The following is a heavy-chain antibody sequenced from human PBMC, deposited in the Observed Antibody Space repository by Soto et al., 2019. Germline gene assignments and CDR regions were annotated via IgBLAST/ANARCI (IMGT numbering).Heavy chain of an antibody. Sequence: GGSLRLSCAASGFTFSSYGMHWVRQAPGKGLEWVAVIWYDGSNKYYADSVKGRFTISRDNSKNTLYLQMNSLRAEDTAVYYCARVGITYYYGSGSYYPDPRGYMDVWGKGTTVTVSS. CDR1: GFTFSSYG. V-gene: IGHV3-33*01. J-gene: IGHJ6*03. CDR2: IWYDGSNK. D-gene: IGHD3-10*01. CDR3: ARVGITYYYGSGSYYPDPRGYMDV.